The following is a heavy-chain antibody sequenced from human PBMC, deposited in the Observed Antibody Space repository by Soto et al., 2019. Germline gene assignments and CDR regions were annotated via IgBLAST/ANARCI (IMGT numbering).Heavy chain of an antibody. CDR3: ARGYDSSGYYYVGAAGSFDY. J-gene: IGHJ4*02. CDR2: ISSSSSTI. Sequence: EVQLVESGGGLVQPGGSLRLSCAASGFTFRSYSMNWVRQAPGKGLEWVSYISSSSSTIYYADSVKGRFTISRDNAKNSLYLQMNSLRDEDTAVYYCARGYDSSGYYYVGAAGSFDYWGQGTLVTVSS. D-gene: IGHD3-22*01. V-gene: IGHV3-48*02. CDR1: GFTFRSYS.